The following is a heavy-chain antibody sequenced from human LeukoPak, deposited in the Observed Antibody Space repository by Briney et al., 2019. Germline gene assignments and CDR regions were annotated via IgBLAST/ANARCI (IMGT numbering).Heavy chain of an antibody. CDR2: ISDSGDDT. J-gene: IGHJ5*02. V-gene: IGHV3-23*01. D-gene: IGHD6-19*01. CDR3: VKVGGGGGWYWSP. CDR1: GFTFSNYV. Sequence: PGGSLRLSCIGSGFTFSNYVMGWVRQAPGKRLEWVSGISDSGDDTDYADSVKGRFTISRDNSKNTLFLQMNILRVEDTAVYYCVKVGGGGGWYWSPWGPGTLVTVSS.